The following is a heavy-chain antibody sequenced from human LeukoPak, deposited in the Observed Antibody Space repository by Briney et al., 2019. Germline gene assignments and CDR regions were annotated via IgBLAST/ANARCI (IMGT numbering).Heavy chain of an antibody. Sequence: PGGSLRLSCAASGFTFSDYYMAWIRQAPGKGLEWISYITGPGSNIDYADSVKGRFTISRDNGQNSLYLQLNSLRADDTAVYYCVRGNYGFDSWGQGTLATVSS. J-gene: IGHJ4*02. V-gene: IGHV3-11*04. D-gene: IGHD3-10*01. CDR3: VRGNYGFDS. CDR2: ITGPGSNI. CDR1: GFTFSDYY.